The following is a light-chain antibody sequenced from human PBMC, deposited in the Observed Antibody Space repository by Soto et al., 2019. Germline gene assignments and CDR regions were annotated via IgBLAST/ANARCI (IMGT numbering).Light chain of an antibody. CDR2: DAS. J-gene: IGKJ4*01. CDR3: QQRSNWPLLT. CDR1: QSVSSY. Sequence: EIVLTQSPATRSLSPGERATLSCRASQSVSSYLAWYQHKPGQAPRLLIYDASNRATGIPARFSGSGSGTDFTLTISSLEPEDFAVYYCQQRSNWPLLTFGGGTKVEIK. V-gene: IGKV3-11*01.